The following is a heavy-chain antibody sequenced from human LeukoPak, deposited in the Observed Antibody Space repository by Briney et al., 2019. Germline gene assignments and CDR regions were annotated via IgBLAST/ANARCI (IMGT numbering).Heavy chain of an antibody. CDR1: GGSFSGYY. CDR2: INHSGST. V-gene: IGHV4-34*01. Sequence: KPSETLSLTCAVYGGSFSGYYWSWIRQPPGKGLEWIGEINHSGSTNYNPSLKSRVTISVDTSKNQFSLKLSSVTAADTAVYYCARNDYYYMDVWGKGTTVTVSS. J-gene: IGHJ6*03. CDR3: ARNDYYYMDV.